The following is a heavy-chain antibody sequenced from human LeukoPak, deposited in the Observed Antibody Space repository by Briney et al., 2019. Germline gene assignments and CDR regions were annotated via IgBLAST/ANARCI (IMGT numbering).Heavy chain of an antibody. J-gene: IGHJ6*03. Sequence: ASVKVSCKASGYSFTSYDIDWVRQAAGQGLEWMGWMNPTSGNTVYAQKFQGRVSMTRDTSMTTAYMELFSLKPEDTALYFCAREIRGYYYLDVWGTGTKVTVSS. CDR1: GYSFTSYD. CDR3: AREIRGYYYLDV. CDR2: MNPTSGNT. V-gene: IGHV1-8*01.